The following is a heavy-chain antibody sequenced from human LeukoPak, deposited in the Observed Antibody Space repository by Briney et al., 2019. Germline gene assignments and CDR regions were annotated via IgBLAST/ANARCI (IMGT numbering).Heavy chain of an antibody. V-gene: IGHV3-7*05. CDR1: GFTFNIYW. CDR3: ARDKSYGDSEDY. Sequence: GGSLRLSCAASGFTFNIYWMSWVRQAPGKGLEWVANINQDGSERYYVDSVKGRFTISRDNAKNSLYLQMNSLRAEDTAVYYCARDKSYGDSEDYWGQGTLVTVSS. CDR2: INQDGSER. J-gene: IGHJ4*02. D-gene: IGHD2-21*02.